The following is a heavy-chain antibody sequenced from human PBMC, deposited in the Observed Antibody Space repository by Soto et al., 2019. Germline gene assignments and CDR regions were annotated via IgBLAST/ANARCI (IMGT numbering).Heavy chain of an antibody. D-gene: IGHD6-19*01. Sequence: QVQLVESGAEVKKPGASVKVSCKASGYTFTSYGISWVRQAPGQGLEWMGWISAYNGNTNYAQKLQDRVTMTTDTSTSTAYMELRSLRSDDTAVYYCARDLSRYSSGWYMAFDIWGQGTMVTVSS. CDR1: GYTFTSYG. CDR3: ARDLSRYSSGWYMAFDI. J-gene: IGHJ3*02. V-gene: IGHV1-18*01. CDR2: ISAYNGNT.